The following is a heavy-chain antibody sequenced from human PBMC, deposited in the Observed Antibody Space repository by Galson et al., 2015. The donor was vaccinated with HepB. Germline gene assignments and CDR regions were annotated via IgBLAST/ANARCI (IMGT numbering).Heavy chain of an antibody. D-gene: IGHD6-19*01. V-gene: IGHV5-51*03. CDR1: GYSFTSYW. CDR3: ARRGMQWLVPYWSFDL. Sequence: QSGAEVKKPGESLKISCKGSGYSFTSYWIGWVRQMPGKGLEWMGIIYPGDSDTRYSPSFQGQDTISADKSISTAYLQWSSLKASDTAMYYCARRGMQWLVPYWSFDLWGRGTLVTVSS. CDR2: IYPGDSDT. J-gene: IGHJ2*01.